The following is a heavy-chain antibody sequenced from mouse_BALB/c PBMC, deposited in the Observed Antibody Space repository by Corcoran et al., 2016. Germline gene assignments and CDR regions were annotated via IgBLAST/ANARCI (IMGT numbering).Heavy chain of an antibody. V-gene: IGHV9-1*02. CDR1: GYTFTNYG. D-gene: IGHD4-1*01. CDR3: ARRTGRYYFDY. Sequence: QIQLVQSGPELKKPGETVKITCKASGYTFTNYGMNWVKQAPGKGLKWMGWINTYTGEPTYADDFKGRFAFSLETSASTAYLQINNLKNEDMATYFCARRTGRYYFDYWGQGTTLTVSS. J-gene: IGHJ2*01. CDR2: INTYTGEP.